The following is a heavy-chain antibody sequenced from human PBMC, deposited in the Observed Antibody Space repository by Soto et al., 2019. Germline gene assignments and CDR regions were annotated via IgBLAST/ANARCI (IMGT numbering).Heavy chain of an antibody. CDR1: GFTFSNAW. CDR3: IGTYSGSSMRFDY. V-gene: IGHV3-15*01. J-gene: IGHJ4*02. CDR2: VKSKTDGGTI. Sequence: EVQLVESGGGLVKPGGSLRLSCAASGFTFSNAWMTWVRQAPGKGLEWVGRVKSKTDGGTIDYAAPVKGRFTISRDDSKNTLYLQMNSLKTEDTAVYYCIGTYSGSSMRFDYWGQGTLVTVSS. D-gene: IGHD5-12*01.